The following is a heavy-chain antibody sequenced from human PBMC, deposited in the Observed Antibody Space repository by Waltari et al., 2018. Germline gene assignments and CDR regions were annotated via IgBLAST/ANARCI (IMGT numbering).Heavy chain of an antibody. CDR3: ASLNTYYDFWSGLQWLGGKEVWDY. CDR1: GGSISSSRYY. D-gene: IGHD3-3*01. Sequence: QLQLQESGPGLVKPSETLSLTCTVSGGSISSSRYYWGWIRQPPGKGREWLGSIYYSGSTYYNPSLKSRVTISVDTSKNQFSLKLSSVTAADTAVYYCASLNTYYDFWSGLQWLGGKEVWDYWGQGTLVTVSS. J-gene: IGHJ4*02. CDR2: IYYSGST. V-gene: IGHV4-39*01.